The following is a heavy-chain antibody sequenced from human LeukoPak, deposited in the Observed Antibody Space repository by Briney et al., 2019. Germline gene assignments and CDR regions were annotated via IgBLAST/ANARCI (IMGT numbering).Heavy chain of an antibody. CDR1: GYTFTGYY. J-gene: IGHJ4*02. CDR2: INPNSGGT. CDR3: ARDCSSTSCYAGVDY. Sequence: ASVKVSCKASGYTFTGYYMHWVRQAPGQGLEWMGRINPNSGGTNYAQKFQGRVTMTRDTSNSTAYMELSRLRSDDTAVYYCARDCSSTSCYAGVDYWGQGTLVTVSS. D-gene: IGHD2-2*01. V-gene: IGHV1-2*06.